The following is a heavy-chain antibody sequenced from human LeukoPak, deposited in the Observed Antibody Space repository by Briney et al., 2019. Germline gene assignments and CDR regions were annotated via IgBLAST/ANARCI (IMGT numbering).Heavy chain of an antibody. CDR1: GFTFSSYS. CDR2: ISSSSSYI. V-gene: IGHV3-21*01. J-gene: IGHJ4*02. Sequence: GGSLRLSCAASGFTFSSYSMNWVRQAPGKGLEWVSSISSSSSYIYYADSVKGRFTISRDNAKNSLYLQMISLRAEDTAVYYCARVPGYCSGSSCYFYYFDYWGQGTLVTVSS. CDR3: ARVPGYCSGSSCYFYYFDY. D-gene: IGHD2-15*01.